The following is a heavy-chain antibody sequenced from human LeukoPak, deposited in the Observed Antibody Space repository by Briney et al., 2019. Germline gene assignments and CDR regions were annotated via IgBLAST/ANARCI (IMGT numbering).Heavy chain of an antibody. CDR1: GYTFTSYY. D-gene: IGHD6-19*01. CDR2: INPSGGST. Sequence: ASVKVSCKASGYTFTSYYMHWVRQAPGQGLEWMGIINPSGGSTSYAQKFQGRVTMTRDTSTSTVYMELSSLRSEDTAVYYCARDYSSGWYTVGCYFDYWGQGTLVTVSS. V-gene: IGHV1-46*01. J-gene: IGHJ4*02. CDR3: ARDYSSGWYTVGCYFDY.